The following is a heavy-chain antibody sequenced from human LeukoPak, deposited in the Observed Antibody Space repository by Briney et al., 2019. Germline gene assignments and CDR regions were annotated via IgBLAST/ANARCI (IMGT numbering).Heavy chain of an antibody. D-gene: IGHD3-10*01. CDR1: GGSISSYY. J-gene: IGHJ6*03. Sequence: SSETLSLTCTVSGGSISSYYWSWIRQPPGKGLEWIGYIYYSGSTNYNPSLKSRVTISVDTSKNQFSLKLSSVTAADTAVYYCARAPVNYYGSGSPFYYMDVWGKGTTVTISS. CDR2: IYYSGST. V-gene: IGHV4-59*01. CDR3: ARAPVNYYGSGSPFYYMDV.